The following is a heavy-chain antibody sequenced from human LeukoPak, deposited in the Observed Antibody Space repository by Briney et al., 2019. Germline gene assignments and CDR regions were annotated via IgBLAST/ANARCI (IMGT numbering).Heavy chain of an antibody. CDR3: ARDGYYYDSSGYYYSYYFDY. Sequence: GGPLRLSCVASGFPFSSYWMTWVRQAPGKGLEWVANIKQDGSKKSYVDSVKGRFTISRDNAKNSLYLQMNSLRAEDTAVYYCARDGYYYDSSGYYYSYYFDYWGQGTLVTVSS. D-gene: IGHD3-22*01. CDR2: IKQDGSKK. CDR1: GFPFSSYW. J-gene: IGHJ4*02. V-gene: IGHV3-7*01.